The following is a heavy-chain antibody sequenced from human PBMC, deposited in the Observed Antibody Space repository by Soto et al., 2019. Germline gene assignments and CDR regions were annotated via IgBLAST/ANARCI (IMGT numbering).Heavy chain of an antibody. V-gene: IGHV1-8*01. Sequence: GASVKVSCKASGYTFTSYDINWVRQATGQGLEWMGWMNPNSGNTDYAQKFQGRVTMTTNTSISTAYMELRSLRSDDTAVYYCARGPPYSSSSPYYYYGMDVWGQGTTVTVS. CDR3: ARGPPYSSSSPYYYYGMDV. CDR1: GYTFTSYD. CDR2: MNPNSGNT. J-gene: IGHJ6*02. D-gene: IGHD6-6*01.